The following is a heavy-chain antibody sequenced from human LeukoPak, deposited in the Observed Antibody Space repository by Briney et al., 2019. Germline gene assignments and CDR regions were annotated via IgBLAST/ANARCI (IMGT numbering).Heavy chain of an antibody. CDR1: GCSINSYY. V-gene: IGHV4-4*07. CDR3: ARGRGGTLSFDY. J-gene: IGHJ4*02. CDR2: IYTSGST. Sequence: SETLSLTCTVSGCSINSYYWSWIRQPAGKGLEWIGRIYTSGSTNYNPSLKSRVTMSVDTSKKQFSLKLSSVTAADTAVYYCARGRGGTLSFDYWGQGTLVTVSS. D-gene: IGHD4-23*01.